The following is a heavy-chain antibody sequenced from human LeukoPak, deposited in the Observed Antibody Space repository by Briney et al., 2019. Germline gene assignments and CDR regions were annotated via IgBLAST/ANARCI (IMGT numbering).Heavy chain of an antibody. V-gene: IGHV3-30-3*01. CDR2: TSSELNVK. CDR1: GFTFRNYV. Sequence: SGGSLRLSCAASGFTFRNYVIHWVRQAPGKGLEWVAVTSSELNVKLYADSVKGRFTVSRDNSRSTLYLQMNSLRPEDTAIYYCAREGYYGSGSPPSLYFDYWGQGTLVTVSS. CDR3: AREGYYGSGSPPSLYFDY. J-gene: IGHJ4*02. D-gene: IGHD3-10*01.